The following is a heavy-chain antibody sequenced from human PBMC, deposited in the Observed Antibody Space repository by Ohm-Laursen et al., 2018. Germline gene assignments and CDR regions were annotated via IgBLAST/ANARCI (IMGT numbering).Heavy chain of an antibody. CDR2: INPSGGST. V-gene: IGHV1-46*01. J-gene: IGHJ4*02. CDR3: AKAPPHYYDSSGYYPVLGY. CDR1: GYTFTTYY. D-gene: IGHD3-22*01. Sequence: ASVKVSCNASGYTFTTYYMHWVRQAPGQGLEWMGIINPSGGSTSYAQKFQGRVTMTRDTSTSTVYMELSSLRSEDTAVYYCAKAPPHYYDSSGYYPVLGYWGQGTLVTVSS.